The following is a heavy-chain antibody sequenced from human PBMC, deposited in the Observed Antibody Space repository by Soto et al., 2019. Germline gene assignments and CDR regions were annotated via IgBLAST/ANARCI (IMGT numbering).Heavy chain of an antibody. CDR2: IIPIFGTT. CDR1: GDIFSGYS. J-gene: IGHJ4*02. Sequence: QVQLVQSGAEVKKPGSSVKVSCKTSGDIFSGYSISWVRQAPGQGLEWMGGIIPIFGTTNYAQRFHGRVTXTXDXXTSTVYMELYSLNSEDTAVYYCARDLGSGYDPGDYWGQGTLVTVSS. V-gene: IGHV1-69*05. CDR3: ARDLGSGYDPGDY. D-gene: IGHD5-12*01.